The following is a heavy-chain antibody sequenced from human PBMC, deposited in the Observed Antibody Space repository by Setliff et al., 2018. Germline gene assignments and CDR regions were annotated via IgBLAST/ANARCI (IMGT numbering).Heavy chain of an antibody. CDR2: IYHRGRT. CDR3: ASPRRDDLDTPFDAFDL. D-gene: IGHD1-1*01. J-gene: IGHJ3*01. CDR1: GISITSGHY. Sequence: PSETLSLTCDVSGISITSGHYWGWIRQPPGKGLEWIATIYHRGRTYYNPSLDSRVTISLDTSKNQYSLRLRSVTAADTAVYYCASPRRDDLDTPFDAFDLWGQETKVTVSS. V-gene: IGHV4-38-2*01.